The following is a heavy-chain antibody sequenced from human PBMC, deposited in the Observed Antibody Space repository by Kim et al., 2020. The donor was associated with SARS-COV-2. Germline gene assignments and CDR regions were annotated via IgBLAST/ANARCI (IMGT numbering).Heavy chain of an antibody. CDR3: AQDHPSSGWPTFDS. CDR1: GFTFSRRA. Sequence: GGSMRLSCAASGFTFSRRAMSWVRQVPGKGLEWIASVNNNNNPYYADSVKGRFTVSRDITKDTLYLQMNSLRADDTALYYFAQDHPSSGWPTFDSWGQETLVAVYS. J-gene: IGHJ4*02. CDR2: VNNNNNP. V-gene: IGHV3-23*01. D-gene: IGHD6-19*01.